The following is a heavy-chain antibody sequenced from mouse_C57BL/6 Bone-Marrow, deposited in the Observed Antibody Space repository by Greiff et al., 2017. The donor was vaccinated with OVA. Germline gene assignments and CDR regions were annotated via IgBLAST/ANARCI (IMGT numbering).Heavy chain of an antibody. CDR3: ARELRFYYFDY. J-gene: IGHJ2*01. D-gene: IGHD1-1*01. CDR2: ISYSGST. V-gene: IGHV3-1*01. CDR1: GYSITSGYD. Sequence: EVKVVESGPGMVKPSQSLSLTCTVTGYSITSGYDWHWIRHFPGNKLEWIGYISYSGSTNYNPSLKSRISITHDTSKNHFFLKLNSVTTEDTATYYCARELRFYYFDYWGQGTTLTVSS.